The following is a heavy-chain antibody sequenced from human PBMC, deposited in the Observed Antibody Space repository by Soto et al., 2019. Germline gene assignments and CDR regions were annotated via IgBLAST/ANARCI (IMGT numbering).Heavy chain of an antibody. V-gene: IGHV3-23*01. D-gene: IGHD6-19*01. CDR3: AKDGWES. CDR2: ITSGGDST. Sequence: EVQLLESGGNLVQPGGSLRLSCAASGFTFSGYSMSWVRQAPGKGLEWVSAITSGGDSTYYADSVKGRVTISRDNSKSTLFLHMNNLRVDDTVVYFCAKDGWESWGQGTLVTVSS. J-gene: IGHJ4*02. CDR1: GFTFSGYS.